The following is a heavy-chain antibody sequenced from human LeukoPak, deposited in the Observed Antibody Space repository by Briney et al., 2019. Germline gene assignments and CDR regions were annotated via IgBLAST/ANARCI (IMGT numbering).Heavy chain of an antibody. Sequence: GGSLRLSCAASGFTFSSYSMNWVRQAPGKGLEWVSSISSSSSYIYYADSVKGRFTISRDHAKNSLYLQMNSRRAEDTAVYYCAREVVVAAYYFDYWGQGTLVTVSS. CDR3: AREVVVAAYYFDY. CDR2: ISSSSSYI. CDR1: GFTFSSYS. V-gene: IGHV3-21*01. D-gene: IGHD2-15*01. J-gene: IGHJ4*02.